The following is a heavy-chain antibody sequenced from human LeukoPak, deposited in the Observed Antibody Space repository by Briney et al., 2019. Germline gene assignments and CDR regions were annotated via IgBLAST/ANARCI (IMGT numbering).Heavy chain of an antibody. V-gene: IGHV3-48*01. Sequence: GGSLRLSCAASGFTLSIYSMNWVRQAPGKGLEWVSHISSSSSTIYYADSVKGRFTISGDNAKNSLYLQMNSLRVEDTAVYYCARESWFDPWGQGTLVTVSS. CDR3: ARESWFDP. J-gene: IGHJ5*02. CDR1: GFTLSIYS. CDR2: ISSSSSTI.